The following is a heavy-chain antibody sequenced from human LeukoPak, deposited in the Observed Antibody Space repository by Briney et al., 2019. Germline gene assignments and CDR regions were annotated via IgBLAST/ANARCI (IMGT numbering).Heavy chain of an antibody. J-gene: IGHJ4*02. CDR3: ARAGGSGYPDY. CDR2: IYYSGST. V-gene: IGHV4-59*08. D-gene: IGHD3-3*01. Sequence: SETLSLTCTVSGGSISSYYWSWIRQPPGKGLEWIGYIYYSGSTNYNPSLKSRVTISVDTSKNQFSLKLSSATAADTAVYYCARAGGSGYPDYWGQGTLVTVSS. CDR1: GGSISSYY.